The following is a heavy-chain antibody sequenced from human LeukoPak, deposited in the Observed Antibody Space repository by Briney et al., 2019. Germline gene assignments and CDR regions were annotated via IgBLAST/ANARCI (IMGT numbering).Heavy chain of an antibody. V-gene: IGHV3-9*01. D-gene: IGHD3-22*01. J-gene: IGHJ4*02. CDR2: ISWNSGSI. CDR3: AREPHYYDSSGTGY. CDR1: GFTFDDYA. Sequence: GGSLRLSCAASGFTFDDYAMPWVRQAPGKGLEWVSGISWNSGSIGYADSVKGRFTISRDNAKNSVYLQMNSLRAEDTAVYYCAREPHYYDSSGTGYWGQGTLVTVSS.